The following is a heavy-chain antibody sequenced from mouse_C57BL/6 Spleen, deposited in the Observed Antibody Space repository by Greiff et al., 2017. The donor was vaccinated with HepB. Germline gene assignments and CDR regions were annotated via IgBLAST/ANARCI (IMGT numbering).Heavy chain of an antibody. Sequence: EVKLMESGPVLVKPGASVKMSCKASGYTFTDYYMNWVKQSHGKSLEWIGVINPYNGGTSYNQKFKGKATLTVDKSSSTAYMELNSLTSEDSAVYYCARPLTMKCAMDYWGQGTSVTVSS. CDR3: ARPLTMKCAMDY. D-gene: IGHD1-1*02. CDR2: INPYNGGT. J-gene: IGHJ4*01. V-gene: IGHV1-19*01. CDR1: GYTFTDYY.